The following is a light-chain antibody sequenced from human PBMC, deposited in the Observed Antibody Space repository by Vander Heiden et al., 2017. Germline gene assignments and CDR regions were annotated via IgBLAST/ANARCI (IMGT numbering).Light chain of an antibody. J-gene: IGKJ2*01. V-gene: IGKV1-5*03. Sequence: DIQMTQSPSTLSASVGDRVTITCRASQSIRTWLAWHQQKPRKAPKLLIYKASDLESGVPSRFSGSGSGTEFTLTISSLQPDDFASYYCQQYNSYPYTFGQGTKLEIK. CDR3: QQYNSYPYT. CDR2: KAS. CDR1: QSIRTW.